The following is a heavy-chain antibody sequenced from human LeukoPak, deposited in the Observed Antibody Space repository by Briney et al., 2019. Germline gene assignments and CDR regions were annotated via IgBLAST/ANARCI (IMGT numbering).Heavy chain of an antibody. J-gene: IGHJ4*02. CDR1: GGSFSGYY. Sequence: SETLSLTCAAYGGSFSGYYWSWIRQPPGKGLEWIGEIDHSGSTNYNPSLKSRVTISVDTSKNQFSLKLSSVTAADTAVYYCARGSDYYDSSGYYWSFDYWGQGTLVTASS. CDR2: IDHSGST. CDR3: ARGSDYYDSSGYYWSFDY. V-gene: IGHV4-34*01. D-gene: IGHD3-22*01.